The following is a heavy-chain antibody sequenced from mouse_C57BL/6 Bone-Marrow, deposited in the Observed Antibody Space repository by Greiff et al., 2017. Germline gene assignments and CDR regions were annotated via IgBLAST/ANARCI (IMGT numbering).Heavy chain of an antibody. CDR1: GFTFTDYY. Sequence: EVMLVESGGGLVQPGGSLSLSCAASGFTFTDYYMSWVRQPPGKALEWLGFIRNKANGYTTEYSASVKGRFTISRDTSQSILYLQMNALRAEDSATYYCARCYYGSSYWYFDVWGTGTTVTVSS. J-gene: IGHJ1*03. D-gene: IGHD1-1*01. CDR2: IRNKANGYTT. V-gene: IGHV7-3*01. CDR3: ARCYYGSSYWYFDV.